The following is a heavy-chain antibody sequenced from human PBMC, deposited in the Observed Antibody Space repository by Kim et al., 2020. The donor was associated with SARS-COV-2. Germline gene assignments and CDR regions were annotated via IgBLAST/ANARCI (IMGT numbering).Heavy chain of an antibody. CDR2: MNPNSGNT. Sequence: ASVKVSCKASGYTFTSYDINWVRQATGQGLEWMGWMNPNSGNTDYAQKFQGRVTMTRNTSISTAYMELSSLRSEDTAVYYCARAVRGSGFGVVIIRAYYMDVWGKGTTVTVSS. D-gene: IGHD3-3*01. CDR3: ARAVRGSGFGVVIIRAYYMDV. CDR1: GYTFTSYD. J-gene: IGHJ6*03. V-gene: IGHV1-8*01.